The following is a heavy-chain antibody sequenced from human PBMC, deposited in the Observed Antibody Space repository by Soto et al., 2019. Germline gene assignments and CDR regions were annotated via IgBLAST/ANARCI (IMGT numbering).Heavy chain of an antibody. Sequence: EVQLVESGGGLGQPGRSLRLSCAASGFTFDDYAMHWVRQAPGKGLEWVSGISWNSGSIGYADSVKGRFTISRDNAKNSLYLQMNSLRADDTALYYGAKGWGGALNMMDVWGQGTTVTVSS. D-gene: IGHD1-26*01. CDR2: ISWNSGSI. J-gene: IGHJ6*02. CDR1: GFTFDDYA. CDR3: AKGWGGALNMMDV. V-gene: IGHV3-9*01.